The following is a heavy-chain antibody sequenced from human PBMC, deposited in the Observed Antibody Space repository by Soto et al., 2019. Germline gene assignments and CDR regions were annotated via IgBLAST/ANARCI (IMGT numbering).Heavy chain of an antibody. Sequence: SETLSLTCTVSGGSISSYYWSWIRQPPGKGLEWIGYIYYSGSTNYNPSLKSRVTISVDTSKNQFSLKLSSVTAADTAVYYCARGRDLYYYYYYMDVWGKGTTVTVSS. V-gene: IGHV4-59*01. J-gene: IGHJ6*03. CDR1: GGSISSYY. CDR2: IYYSGST. CDR3: ARGRDLYYYYYYMDV.